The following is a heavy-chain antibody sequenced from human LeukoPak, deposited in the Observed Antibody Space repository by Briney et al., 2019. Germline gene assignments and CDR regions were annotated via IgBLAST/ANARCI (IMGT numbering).Heavy chain of an antibody. J-gene: IGHJ3*02. Sequence: SETLSLTCAVYGGSFSGYYWSWIRQPPGKGLEWIGEINHSGSTNYNPSLKSRVTISVDTSKNQFSLKLSSVTAADTAVYYCARGAYYGSGSYYAFDIWGQGTMVTVSS. CDR3: ARGAYYGSGSYYAFDI. CDR2: INHSGST. D-gene: IGHD3-10*01. V-gene: IGHV4-34*09. CDR1: GGSFSGYY.